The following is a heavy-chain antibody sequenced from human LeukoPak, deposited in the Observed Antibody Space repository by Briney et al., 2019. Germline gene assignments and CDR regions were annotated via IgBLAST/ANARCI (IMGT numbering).Heavy chain of an antibody. Sequence: PSETLSLTCTVSGVSISNSSYYWGWIRQPPGKGLEWVGSMFYSGSTYYNPSLKSRVTVSVDTSKNQLSLKLTSVTAADTAVYYCARVDYGDTKIDYWGQGSLVTVPS. CDR2: MFYSGST. CDR3: ARVDYGDTKIDY. V-gene: IGHV4-39*07. D-gene: IGHD4-17*01. CDR1: GVSISNSSYY. J-gene: IGHJ4*02.